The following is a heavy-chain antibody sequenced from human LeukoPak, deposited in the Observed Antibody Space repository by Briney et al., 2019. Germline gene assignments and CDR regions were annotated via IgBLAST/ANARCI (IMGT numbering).Heavy chain of an antibody. J-gene: IGHJ3*02. Sequence: PSETLSLTCTVSGGSISIYYWAWIRQPPGKELEWLGYISYSGSANYNPSLKSRVTLSVDTSKNQFSLKVNSVTAADTAVYYCAGYFGDRGLTIWGQGTMVTVSS. V-gene: IGHV4-59*01. CDR2: ISYSGSA. D-gene: IGHD3-16*01. CDR3: AGYFGDRGLTI. CDR1: GGSISIYY.